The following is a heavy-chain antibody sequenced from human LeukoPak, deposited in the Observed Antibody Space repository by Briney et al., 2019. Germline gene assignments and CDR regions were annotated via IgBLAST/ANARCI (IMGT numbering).Heavy chain of an antibody. J-gene: IGHJ4*02. Sequence: SETLSLTCAVSDYSISSSDYWGWIRQPPGKGLEWIGSVYHSGSTHYSPSLKSRGTISVDTSKNQFSLKLRSVTAADTAVYYCARNDSSGYFHYWGQGTLVTVSS. CDR3: ARNDSSGYFHY. CDR1: DYSISSSDY. D-gene: IGHD3-22*01. CDR2: VYHSGST. V-gene: IGHV4-38-2*01.